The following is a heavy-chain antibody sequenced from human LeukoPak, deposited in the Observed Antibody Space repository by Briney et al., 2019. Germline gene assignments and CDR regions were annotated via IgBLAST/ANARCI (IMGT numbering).Heavy chain of an antibody. CDR2: IYYSGDT. CDR3: ARHPKGYFSRFDP. Sequence: SETLSLTCTVSGGSISSTTHYWGWIRQPPGKGLEWIGSIYYSGDTDYNPSLKSRVTISVDTSKNQFSLKLNSVTAADTAVYYCARHPKGYFSRFDPWGQGTLVTVSS. J-gene: IGHJ5*02. CDR1: GGSISSTTHY. V-gene: IGHV4-39*01. D-gene: IGHD2-15*01.